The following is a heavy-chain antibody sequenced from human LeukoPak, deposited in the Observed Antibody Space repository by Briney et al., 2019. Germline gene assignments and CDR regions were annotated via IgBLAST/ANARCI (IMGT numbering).Heavy chain of an antibody. Sequence: GGSLRLSCAASRFTFSTYGMHWVRQAPGKGLEWVALIQSDGSNKYYADSVKGRFTISRDNSKNTLYLQMNSLRAEDTAVYYCAKDDYYGSGSYYTRVSFDIWGQGTMVTVSS. CDR1: RFTFSTYG. CDR2: IQSDGSNK. D-gene: IGHD3-10*01. V-gene: IGHV3-30*02. J-gene: IGHJ3*02. CDR3: AKDDYYGSGSYYTRVSFDI.